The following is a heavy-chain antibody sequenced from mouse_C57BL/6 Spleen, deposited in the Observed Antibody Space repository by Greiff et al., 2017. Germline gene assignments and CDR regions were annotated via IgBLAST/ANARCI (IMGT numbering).Heavy chain of an antibody. CDR1: GFTFRRYA. Sequence: EVQVVASGAGLVKPGGSLKLSCAASGFTFRRYAMSWVRQTPEKRLEWVAYISSGGGYIYYADPVKGRFTISRDNARNTLSLQMSILKSEDTAMYYCTSLGYFAYWGQGTLVTVSA. D-gene: IGHD3-3*01. CDR2: ISSGGGYI. CDR3: TSLGYFAY. V-gene: IGHV5-9-1*02. J-gene: IGHJ3*01.